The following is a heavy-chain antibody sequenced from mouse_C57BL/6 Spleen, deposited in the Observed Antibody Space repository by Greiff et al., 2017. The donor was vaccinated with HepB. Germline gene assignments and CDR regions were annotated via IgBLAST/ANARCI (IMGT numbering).Heavy chain of an antibody. CDR1: GFSFTSYG. CDR2: IWRGGST. Sequence: VKLQESGPGLVQPSQSLSITCTVSGFSFTSYGVHWVRQSPGKGLEWLGVIWRGGSTDYNAAFMSRLGITKDNAKCQVFFKMNSLQADDTAIYYCAKNSAGSSWGYFDYWGQGTTLTVSS. CDR3: AKNSAGSSWGYFDY. D-gene: IGHD1-1*01. V-gene: IGHV2-5*01. J-gene: IGHJ2*01.